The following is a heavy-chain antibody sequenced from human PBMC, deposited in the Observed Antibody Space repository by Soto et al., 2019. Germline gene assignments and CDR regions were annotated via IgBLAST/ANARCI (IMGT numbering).Heavy chain of an antibody. CDR3: AKGLVTDIIYYFVN. CDR1: GYSFTSYW. Sequence: GVSLKISCKGSGYSFTSYWIGWLRQMPGKGLEWMGIIYPGDSDTRYSPSFQGQVTISADKSISTAYLQWISLKASDTAMYYCAKGLVTDIIYYFVNGGQGTLLT. CDR2: IYPGDSDT. J-gene: IGHJ4*02. V-gene: IGHV5-51*01. D-gene: IGHD2-21*02.